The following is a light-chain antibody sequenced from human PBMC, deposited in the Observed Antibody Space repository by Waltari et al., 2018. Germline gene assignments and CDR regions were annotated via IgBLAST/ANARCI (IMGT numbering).Light chain of an antibody. J-gene: IGLJ3*02. Sequence: SVLTQPPSASGTPGQRVTISCSGRSSNIGSPPVYWYQQLAGTDPKLLIYRKNGRPSGVPDRFSGSKSGTSASLAISGLLSEDVSDYYCAAWDDSLSGYWVFGGGTKLTVL. CDR2: RKN. CDR3: AAWDDSLSGYWV. CDR1: SSNIGSPP. V-gene: IGLV1-47*01.